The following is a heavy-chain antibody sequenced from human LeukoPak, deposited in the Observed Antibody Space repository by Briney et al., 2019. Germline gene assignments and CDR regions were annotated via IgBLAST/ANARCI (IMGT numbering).Heavy chain of an antibody. CDR1: GGSISSYY. J-gene: IGHJ4*02. CDR3: ARADYGDYSYYFDY. CDR2: IYYSGST. V-gene: IGHV4-59*01. D-gene: IGHD4-17*01. Sequence: SETLSLTCTVSGGSISSYYWSWIRQPPGKGLEWIGYIYYSGSTNYNPSLKSRVTISVDTSKNQFSLKLSSVTAADTAVYYCARADYGDYSYYFDYWGQGTLVTVSS.